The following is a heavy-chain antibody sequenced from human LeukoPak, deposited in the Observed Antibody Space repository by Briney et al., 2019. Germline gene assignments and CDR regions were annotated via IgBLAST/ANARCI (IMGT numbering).Heavy chain of an antibody. D-gene: IGHD3-10*01. CDR3: ARDRNTFGVDY. CDR2: IKQDGSEK. V-gene: IGHV3-7*01. CDR1: GFTFSSYL. Sequence: GGSLRLSCAACGFTFSSYLMNWVRQAPGKGLEWVANIKQDGSEKYYVDSVKGRFTISRDNAKNSLYLQMNSLRAEDTAVYYCARDRNTFGVDYWGQGNLVTVSS. J-gene: IGHJ4*02.